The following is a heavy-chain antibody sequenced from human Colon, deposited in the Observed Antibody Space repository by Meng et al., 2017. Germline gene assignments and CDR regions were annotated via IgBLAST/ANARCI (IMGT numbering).Heavy chain of an antibody. Sequence: VQLQGSGPGLVKPSGTLSLTFTVSGGPFTSGNFWGWVRQTPGKGLEWIGEIYDYGRTNYNPSLMSRVTISIDKSKSQFSLDLSSVIAADTAVYYCCGGIAGTGRPLYFDYWGQGTLVTVSS. CDR3: CGGIAGTGRPLYFDY. CDR1: GGPFTSGNF. V-gene: IGHV4-4*02. D-gene: IGHD1-14*01. CDR2: IYDYGRT. J-gene: IGHJ4*02.